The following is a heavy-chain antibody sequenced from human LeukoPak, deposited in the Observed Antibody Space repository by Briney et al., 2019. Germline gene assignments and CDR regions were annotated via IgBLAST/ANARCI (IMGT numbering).Heavy chain of an antibody. V-gene: IGHV3-33*06. CDR1: QFRFPFSHYG. D-gene: IGHD4-11*01. Sequence: GGSLTLSCVASQFRFPFSHYGMHWVRQAPGRGLEWVAVIWSDSTNQYYADSVKGRFTISRDNSKNTVYLQMNSLRAEDTAVYFCAKDAQRGFDYSNSLEYWGQGTLVTVSS. CDR3: AKDAQRGFDYSNSLEY. J-gene: IGHJ4*02. CDR2: IWSDSTNQ.